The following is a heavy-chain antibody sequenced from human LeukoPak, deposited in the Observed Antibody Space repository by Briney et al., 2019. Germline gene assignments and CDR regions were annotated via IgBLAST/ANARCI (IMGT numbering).Heavy chain of an antibody. Sequence: PGGSLRLSCAASGFTFSSYAMSWVRQAPGKGLEWVAVISYDGSNKYYADSVKGRFTISRDNSKNTLYLQMNSLRAEDTAVYYCAKVRTGYSYGFFDYWGQGTLVTVSS. CDR1: GFTFSSYA. CDR2: ISYDGSNK. V-gene: IGHV3-30*18. CDR3: AKVRTGYSYGFFDY. D-gene: IGHD5-18*01. J-gene: IGHJ4*02.